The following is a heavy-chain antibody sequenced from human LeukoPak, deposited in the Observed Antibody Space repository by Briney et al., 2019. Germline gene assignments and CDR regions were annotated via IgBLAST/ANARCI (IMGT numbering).Heavy chain of an antibody. Sequence: PSETLSLTCTVSGGSNSSYYWSWIRQPPGKGLEWIGYIYYSGSTNYNPSLKSRVTISVDTSKNQFSLKLSSVTAADTAVYYCARVSSAAVFDYWGQGTLVTVSS. J-gene: IGHJ4*02. CDR3: ARVSSAAVFDY. CDR1: GGSNSSYY. D-gene: IGHD6-13*01. CDR2: IYYSGST. V-gene: IGHV4-59*01.